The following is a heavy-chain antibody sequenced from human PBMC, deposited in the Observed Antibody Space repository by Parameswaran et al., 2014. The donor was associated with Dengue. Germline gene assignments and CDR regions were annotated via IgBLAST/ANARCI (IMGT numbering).Heavy chain of an antibody. V-gene: IGHV4-39*01. CDR1: GGSISSSSYY. CDR3: ARAPGPYYYDSSGYSGFDY. J-gene: IGHJ4*02. D-gene: IGHD3-22*01. Sequence: SETLSLTCTVSGGSISSSSYYWGWIRQPPGKGLEWIGSIYYSGSTYYNPSLKSRVTISVDTSKNQFSLKLSSVTAADTAVYYCARAPGPYYYDSSGYSGFDYWGQGTLVTVSS. CDR2: IYYSGST.